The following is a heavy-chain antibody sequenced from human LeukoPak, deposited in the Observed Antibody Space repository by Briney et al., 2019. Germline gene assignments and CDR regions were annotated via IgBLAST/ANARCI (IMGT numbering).Heavy chain of an antibody. CDR2: ISGSGGST. D-gene: IGHD3-16*01. Sequence: QSGGSLRLSCAASGFTFSSYAMSWVRQAPGKGLEWVSSISGSGGSTYFADSVKGRFTFSRDNSQNTLFLQMNSLRAEDTAVYYCAQDHTTNNLGDDYWGQGTLVTVSS. V-gene: IGHV3-23*01. J-gene: IGHJ4*02. CDR1: GFTFSSYA. CDR3: AQDHTTNNLGDDY.